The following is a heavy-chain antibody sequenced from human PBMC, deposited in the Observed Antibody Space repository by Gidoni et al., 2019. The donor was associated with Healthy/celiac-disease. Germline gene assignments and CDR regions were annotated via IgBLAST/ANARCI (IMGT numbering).Heavy chain of an antibody. Sequence: EVQLVQSGAEVKKPGASLTIYCKGSGYSFTSYWIGWVRQMPGKGLEWMGIIYPGDSATRYSPSVQGQVTISADKSISTAYLQWSSRKASDTAMYYCAGIQLWSRYNWFDPWGQGTLVTVSS. J-gene: IGHJ5*02. D-gene: IGHD5-18*01. CDR2: IYPGDSAT. CDR3: AGIQLWSRYNWFDP. V-gene: IGHV5-51*01. CDR1: GYSFTSYW.